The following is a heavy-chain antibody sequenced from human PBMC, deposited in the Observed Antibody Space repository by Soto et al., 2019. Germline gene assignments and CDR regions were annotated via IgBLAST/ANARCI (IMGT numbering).Heavy chain of an antibody. CDR1: GFTFSGYA. CDR2: ISYDGSNK. CDR3: AGGGGGYYYYGMDV. D-gene: IGHD2-15*01. Sequence: QVQLVESGGGVVQPGRSVRLSCAASGFTFSGYAMHWVRQAPGKGLEWVAAISYDGSNKYYADSVKGRFIISRDNSKNTLYLQMNSLRPEDTAVYYCAGGGGGYYYYGMDVWGQGTTVTVSS. V-gene: IGHV3-30-3*01. J-gene: IGHJ6*02.